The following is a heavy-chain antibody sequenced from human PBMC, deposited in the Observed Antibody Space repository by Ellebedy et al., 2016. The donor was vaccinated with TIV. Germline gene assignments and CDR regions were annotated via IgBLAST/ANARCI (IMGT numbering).Heavy chain of an antibody. D-gene: IGHD5-12*01. CDR2: IIPLFGTA. J-gene: IGHJ4*02. CDR3: ARPLYSGYDWVY. V-gene: IGHV1-69*13. CDR1: GGTFSSYA. Sequence: ASVKVSCKASGGTFSSYAISWVRQAPGQGLEWMGGIIPLFGTANYAQKFQDRLTITAAESTSTAYMELSSLRSEDTAVFYCARPLYSGYDWVYWGQGTLVTVSS.